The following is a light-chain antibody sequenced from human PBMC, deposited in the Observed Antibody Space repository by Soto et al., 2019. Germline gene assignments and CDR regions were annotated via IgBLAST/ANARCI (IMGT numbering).Light chain of an antibody. V-gene: IGKV3-20*01. CDR2: AAS. Sequence: EIVLTQSPGTLSLSPGERVSLSCRASQSVTSRNLAWYQQKPGQAPRLLIYAASSRATGIPDRFSGSGSGTAFTLTISRLEPEDFAVYYCQQYNTSPPTFGQGTKVDIK. CDR1: QSVTSRN. CDR3: QQYNTSPPT. J-gene: IGKJ1*01.